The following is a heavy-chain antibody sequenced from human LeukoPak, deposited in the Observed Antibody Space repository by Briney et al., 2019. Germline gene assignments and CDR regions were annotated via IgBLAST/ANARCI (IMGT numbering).Heavy chain of an antibody. Sequence: SETLSLTCTVSGGSISSGGYYWSWVRQPPGKGLEWIGYIYHSGSTYYNPSLKSRVTISVDRSKNQFSLKLSSVTAADTAVYYCARTHLSGSYFLFDYWGQGTLVTVSS. CDR1: GGSISSGGYY. CDR3: ARTHLSGSYFLFDY. V-gene: IGHV4-30-2*01. D-gene: IGHD1-26*01. J-gene: IGHJ4*02. CDR2: IYHSGST.